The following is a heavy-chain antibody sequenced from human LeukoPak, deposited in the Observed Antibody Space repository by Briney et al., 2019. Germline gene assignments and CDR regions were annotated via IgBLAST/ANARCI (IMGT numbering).Heavy chain of an antibody. V-gene: IGHV3-48*02. CDR1: GFTFSSYS. D-gene: IGHD1-1*01. J-gene: IGHJ4*02. CDR3: ARWGGTGSLYS. Sequence: GGSLRLSCAASGFTFSSYSMNWVRQAPGKGLEWVSYISSSSSTIYYADSVKGRFTISRDNAKNSLYLQMNSLRDVDTAVYYCARWGGTGSLYSWGQGTLVTVSS. CDR2: ISSSSSTI.